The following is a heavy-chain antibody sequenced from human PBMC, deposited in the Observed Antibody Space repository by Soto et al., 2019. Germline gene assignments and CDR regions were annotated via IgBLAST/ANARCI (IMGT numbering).Heavy chain of an antibody. V-gene: IGHV3-64*01. CDR3: ARREQSDYYYMDV. J-gene: IGHJ6*03. CDR1: GFTFSNYA. Sequence: EVQLVESGGGLVQPGGSLRLSCAASGFTFSNYAMDWVRQAPGKVLEYVSGISSNGVGTYYANSVKDRFTISRDNSKNTMYLQMGRLRAEDMAVYYCARREQSDYYYMDVWGKGTSVTVSS. D-gene: IGHD6-19*01. CDR2: ISSNGVGT.